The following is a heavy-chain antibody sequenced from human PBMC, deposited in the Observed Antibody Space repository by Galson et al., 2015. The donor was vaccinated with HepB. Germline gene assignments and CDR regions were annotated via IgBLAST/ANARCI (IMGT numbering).Heavy chain of an antibody. J-gene: IGHJ6*03. V-gene: IGHV3-33*01. Sequence: SLRLSCAASGFTFSSYGMHWVRQAPGKGLEWVAVIWYDGSNKYYADSVKGRFTISRDNSKNTLYLQMNSLRAEDTAVYYCASSKSCSSTSCYRDYYYYMDVWGKGTTVTVSS. CDR2: IWYDGSNK. D-gene: IGHD2-2*02. CDR3: ASSKSCSSTSCYRDYYYYMDV. CDR1: GFTFSSYG.